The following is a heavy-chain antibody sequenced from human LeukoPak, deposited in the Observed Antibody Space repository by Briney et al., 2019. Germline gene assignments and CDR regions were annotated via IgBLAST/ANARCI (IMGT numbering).Heavy chain of an antibody. V-gene: IGHV1-24*01. J-gene: IGHJ4*02. D-gene: IGHD6-25*01. CDR2: FDPADGET. CDR3: ATRNLAAAADNFDY. Sequence: ASVKVSCKVSGYTLSELSMHWVRQAPEIGLEWMGGFDPADGETIYAQKFQGRLTMTEDTSTDTASMELSSLRSEDTAVYYCATRNLAAAADNFDYWGQGTLVTVSS. CDR1: GYTLSELS.